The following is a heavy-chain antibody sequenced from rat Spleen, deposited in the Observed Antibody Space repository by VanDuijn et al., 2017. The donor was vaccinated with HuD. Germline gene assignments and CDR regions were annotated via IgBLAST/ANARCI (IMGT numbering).Heavy chain of an antibody. D-gene: IGHD1-12*02. V-gene: IGHV4-2*01. CDR3: ARHGSYYSDGSYYYRYWYFDF. J-gene: IGHJ1*01. CDR2: MNKDSSTI. CDR1: GFNFNDYW. Sequence: EVKLVESGGGLVQPGRSLKLSCAASGFNFNDYWMGWVRQAPGKGLEWIGEMNKDSSTINYTPSLKDKFTISRDNAHNTLYLQMSKLGSEDTAIYYCARHGSYYSDGSYYYRYWYFDFWGPGTMVTVSS.